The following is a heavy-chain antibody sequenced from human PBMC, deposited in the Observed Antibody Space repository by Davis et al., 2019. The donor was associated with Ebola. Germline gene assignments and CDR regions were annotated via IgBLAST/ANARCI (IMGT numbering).Heavy chain of an antibody. J-gene: IGHJ3*02. CDR2: ISPDGSDK. D-gene: IGHD2-8*02. V-gene: IGHV3-30*18. Sequence: GGSLRLSCAASGISFSNYGMFWVRQAPGKVMEWVAVISPDGSDKNYADSGKGRFTISRDNSKNTLDLQMNSLRPEDMAVYYCVKTRSNWWNDALEIWGRGTMVIVSS. CDR1: GISFSNYG. CDR3: VKTRSNWWNDALEI.